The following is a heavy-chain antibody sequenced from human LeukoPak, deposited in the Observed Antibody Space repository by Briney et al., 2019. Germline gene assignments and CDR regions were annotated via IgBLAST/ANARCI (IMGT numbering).Heavy chain of an antibody. V-gene: IGHV4-39*07. CDR3: ARVRDQYYYDSSGYYLFDY. D-gene: IGHD3-22*01. Sequence: SETLSLTCTVSGGSISSSSYYWGWIRQPPGKGLEWIGSIYYSGSTYYNPSLKSRVTISVDTPKNQFSLKLSSVTAADTAVYYCARVRDQYYYDSSGYYLFDYWGQGTLVTVSS. J-gene: IGHJ4*02. CDR1: GGSISSSSYY. CDR2: IYYSGST.